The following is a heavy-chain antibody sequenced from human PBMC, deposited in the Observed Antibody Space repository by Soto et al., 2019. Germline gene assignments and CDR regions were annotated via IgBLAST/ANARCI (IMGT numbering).Heavy chain of an antibody. V-gene: IGHV4-4*02. Sequence: PSETLSLTYAVFGGSISNSNWWTWVRQPPGKGLDWIGEIFHSGSTNYNSSLMGRVTISVDKANNQFSLKLSSVTAADTAVYYCAHRPIVGAAIWGQGTLVTGSS. J-gene: IGHJ4*02. CDR1: GGSISNSNW. CDR3: AHRPIVGAAI. CDR2: IFHSGST. D-gene: IGHD1-26*01.